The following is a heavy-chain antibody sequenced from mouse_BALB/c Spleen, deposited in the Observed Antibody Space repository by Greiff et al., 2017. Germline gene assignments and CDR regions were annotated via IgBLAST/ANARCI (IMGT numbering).Heavy chain of an antibody. CDR2: IYPGNSDT. CDR1: GYTFTSYW. D-gene: IGHD1-1*01. J-gene: IGHJ2*01. Sequence: VQLKQSGTVLARPGASVKMSCKASGYTFTSYWMHWVNQRPGQGLEWIGAIYPGNSDTSYNQKFKGKAKLTAVTSTSTAYMELSSLTNEDSAVYYCTYYGSSYVKDYWGQGTTLTVSS. CDR3: TYYGSSYVKDY. V-gene: IGHV1-5*01.